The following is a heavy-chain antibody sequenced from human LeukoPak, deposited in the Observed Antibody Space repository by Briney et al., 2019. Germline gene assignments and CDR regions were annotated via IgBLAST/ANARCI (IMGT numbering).Heavy chain of an antibody. J-gene: IGHJ3*02. CDR2: IKQDGTQT. CDR1: RFSFSTFW. V-gene: IGHV3-7*01. CDR3: AKDGGTRPQGAFDI. Sequence: GASLRLSCAASRFSFSTFWMSWFRQAPGKGLEWVANIKQDGTQTYYVESVKGRFTISRDNAKNSLYLQMNSLRAEDTAVYYCAKDGGTRPQGAFDIWGQGTMVTVSS. D-gene: IGHD3-16*01.